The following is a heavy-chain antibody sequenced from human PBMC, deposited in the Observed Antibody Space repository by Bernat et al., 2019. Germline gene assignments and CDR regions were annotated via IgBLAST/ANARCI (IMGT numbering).Heavy chain of an antibody. CDR3: ARDDMAAADY. CDR2: IWYDGSEK. CDR1: GFTFSSYG. J-gene: IGHJ4*02. Sequence: QVQLVESGGGVVQPGRSLRLSCAASGFTFSSYGMHWVRQAPGKGLEWVAVIWYDGSEKYYVDSVKGRFTISRDNSKNTLYLQMNSLTAEDTAVYYCARDDMAAADYWGQGTLVTVSS. V-gene: IGHV3-33*01. D-gene: IGHD6-13*01.